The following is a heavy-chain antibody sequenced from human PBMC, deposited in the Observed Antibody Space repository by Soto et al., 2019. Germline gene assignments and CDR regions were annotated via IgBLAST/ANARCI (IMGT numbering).Heavy chain of an antibody. CDR1: XFTFSNYA. V-gene: IGHV3-23*01. CDR2: ISGSGGRS. J-gene: IGHJ4*02. Sequence: EVQLLDSGGGLVQPGGSLRLXCXAXXFTFSNYAMTWVRQGPGKGLEWVSGISGSGGRSYYADSVKGRFTISRDNSKSTLYLQMNSLRAEDTAVYYCAKAYFVWSSEQPYYFDYWGQGTLVTGSS. CDR3: AKAYFVWSSEQPYYFDY. D-gene: IGHD3-16*01.